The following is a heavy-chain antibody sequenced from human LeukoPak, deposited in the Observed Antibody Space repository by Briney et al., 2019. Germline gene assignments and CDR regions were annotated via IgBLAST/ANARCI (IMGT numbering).Heavy chain of an antibody. V-gene: IGHV1-8*03. CDR3: ARSSYLWVYSDSSGSIDVFDI. Sequence: ASVKVSCKASGYTFTGYFMHWVRQATGQGLEWMGWMNPNSGNTGSAQKFEGRVTITRNTSINTAYMELSSLRFEDTAVYYCARSSYLWVYSDSSGSIDVFDIWGQGTVVTVSS. J-gene: IGHJ3*02. CDR2: MNPNSGNT. D-gene: IGHD3-22*01. CDR1: GYTFTGYF.